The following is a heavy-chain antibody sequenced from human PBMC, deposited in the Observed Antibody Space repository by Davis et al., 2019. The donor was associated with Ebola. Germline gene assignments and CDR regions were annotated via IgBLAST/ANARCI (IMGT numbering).Heavy chain of an antibody. CDR2: INYSGST. V-gene: IGHV4-34*01. D-gene: IGHD3-10*01. Sequence: PSETLSLPCAVYGGSFRGYYWTWIRPPPGKGLEWIGEINYSGSTNYNPSLKSRVTISVDTSKNQFSLKLSSVTAADTAVYYCARGGGFGGYGMDVWGQGTTVTVSS. J-gene: IGHJ6*02. CDR1: GGSFRGYY. CDR3: ARGGGFGGYGMDV.